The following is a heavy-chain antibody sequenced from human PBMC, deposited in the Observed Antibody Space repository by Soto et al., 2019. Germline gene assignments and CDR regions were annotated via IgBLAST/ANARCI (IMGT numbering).Heavy chain of an antibody. D-gene: IGHD5-12*01. CDR1: GGSISSYY. V-gene: IGHV4-59*01. CDR2: IYYSGST. Sequence: SETLSLTCTVSGGSISSYYWSWIRQPPGKGLEWIGYIYYSGSTNYNPSLKSRVTISVDTSKNQFSLKLSSVTAADTAVYYCARGGQTGMATNRKIVNFDYWGQGTLVTVSS. J-gene: IGHJ4*02. CDR3: ARGGQTGMATNRKIVNFDY.